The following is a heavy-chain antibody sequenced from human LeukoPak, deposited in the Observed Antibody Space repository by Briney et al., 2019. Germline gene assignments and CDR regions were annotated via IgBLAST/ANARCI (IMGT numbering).Heavy chain of an antibody. CDR3: ARATYYYDSSGYTRPFDY. CDR1: GGSISSSNW. D-gene: IGHD3-22*01. CDR2: IYHSGST. Sequence: SETLSLTCAVSGGSISSSNWWSWVRQPPGKGLEWIGEIYHSGSTNYNPSLKSRVTISVDKSKNQFSLKLSSVTAADTAVYYCARATYYYDSSGYTRPFDYWGQGTLVTVSS. V-gene: IGHV4-4*02. J-gene: IGHJ4*02.